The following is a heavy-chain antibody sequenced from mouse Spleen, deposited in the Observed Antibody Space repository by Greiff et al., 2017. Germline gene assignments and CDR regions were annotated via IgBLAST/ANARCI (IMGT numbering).Heavy chain of an antibody. J-gene: IGHJ3*01. CDR1: GYTFTEYT. Sequence: VKLMESGAELVKPGASVKLSCKASGYTFTEYTIHWVKQRSGQGLEWIGWFYPGSGSIKYNEKFKDKATLTADKSSSTVYMELSRLTSEDSAVYFCARHEEGGYDYDFAWFAYWGQGTLVTVSA. CDR3: ARHEEGGYDYDFAWFAY. D-gene: IGHD2-4*01. CDR2: FYPGSGSI. V-gene: IGHV1-62-2*01.